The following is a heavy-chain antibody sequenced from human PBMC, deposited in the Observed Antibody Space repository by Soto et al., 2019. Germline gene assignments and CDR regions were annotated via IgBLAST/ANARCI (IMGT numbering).Heavy chain of an antibody. V-gene: IGHV1-2*04. CDR2: INPNSGGT. J-gene: IGHJ4*02. Sequence: QVQLVQSGAEVKKPGASVKVSCKASGYTFTGYYMHWVRQAPGQGLEWMGWINPNSGGTNYAQKFQGWVTMTRDTSTRTANMELSRLRSDNTAVYYCERVPSRVGRDDWGGKLLFDYWGQGTLVTVSS. CDR1: GYTFTGYY. D-gene: IGHD2-15*01. CDR3: ERVPSRVGRDDWGGKLLFDY.